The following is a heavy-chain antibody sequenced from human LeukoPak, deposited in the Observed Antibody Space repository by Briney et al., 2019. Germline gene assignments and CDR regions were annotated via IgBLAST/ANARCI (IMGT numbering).Heavy chain of an antibody. CDR2: IDTSESYT. V-gene: IGHV5-10-1*01. Sequence: GGALKSSFWGSGYRFTSYWISWVRQMPGEGVEGVGRIDTSESYTNYSPSLQGHVTISADKSISTDYLQWSSLKASGTAMYYCARTTVTHDYWGQGTLVTVSS. D-gene: IGHD4-17*01. CDR3: ARTTVTHDY. CDR1: GYRFTSYW. J-gene: IGHJ4*02.